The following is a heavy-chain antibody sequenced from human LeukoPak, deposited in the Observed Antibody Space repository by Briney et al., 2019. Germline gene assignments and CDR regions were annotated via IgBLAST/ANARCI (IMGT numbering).Heavy chain of an antibody. CDR1: GGSISSGDYY. CDR2: INHSGST. Sequence: SETLSLTCTVSGGSISSGDYYWSWIRQPPGKGLEWIGEINHSGSTNYNPSLKSRVTISVDTSKNQFSLKLSSVTAADTAVYYCARSRYYFDYWGQGTLVTVSS. V-gene: IGHV4-39*07. D-gene: IGHD1-14*01. CDR3: ARSRYYFDY. J-gene: IGHJ4*02.